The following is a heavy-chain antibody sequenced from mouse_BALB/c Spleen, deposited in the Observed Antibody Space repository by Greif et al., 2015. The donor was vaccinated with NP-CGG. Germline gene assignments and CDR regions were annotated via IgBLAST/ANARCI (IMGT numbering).Heavy chain of an antibody. CDR2: VNPNNGGT. V-gene: IGHV1-26*01. D-gene: IGHD1-1*01. CDR3: AMYYGSSYYAVGY. Sequence: VQLQQPGSDLVKPGASVKISCKASGYSFTGYYMHWAKQSYGKSLEWIGRVNPNNGGTSHHQKLQGKAILTVGKSSSTADMALRSLTSEDSAVYYFAMYYGSSYYAVGYWGHGTSVAVSS. J-gene: IGHJ4*01. CDR1: GYSFTGYY.